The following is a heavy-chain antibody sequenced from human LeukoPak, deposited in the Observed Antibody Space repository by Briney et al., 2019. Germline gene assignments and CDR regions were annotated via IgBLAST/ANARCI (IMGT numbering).Heavy chain of an antibody. Sequence: SETLSLTCTVSGGSISSDSHYWSWIRQSPGKGLEWIGYVYYSGSTNYNPSLKSRVTISVDTSKSQFSLKLKSVTAADTAIYYCARDSLRYSSRWFDPWGQGTLVTVSS. CDR3: ARDSLRYSSRWFDP. V-gene: IGHV4-61*01. CDR1: GGSISSDSHY. D-gene: IGHD3-9*01. J-gene: IGHJ5*02. CDR2: VYYSGST.